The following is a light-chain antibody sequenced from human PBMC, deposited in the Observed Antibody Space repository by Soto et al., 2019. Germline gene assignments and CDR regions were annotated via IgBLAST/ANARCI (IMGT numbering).Light chain of an antibody. CDR2: GVS. V-gene: IGKV3-20*01. Sequence: EIVLTQFPGTLSLSPGASATLSCRASQIVDSTYLAWYQKKPGQAPRLLIYGVSTRATGIPDRVSGSGSGTDFTLTISRLEPEDLAVYHCQQYVGSPRTFGQGTKVDI. CDR1: QIVDSTY. J-gene: IGKJ1*01. CDR3: QQYVGSPRT.